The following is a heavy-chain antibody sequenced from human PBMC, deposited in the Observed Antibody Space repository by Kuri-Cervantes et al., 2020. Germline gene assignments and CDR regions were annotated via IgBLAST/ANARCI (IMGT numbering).Heavy chain of an antibody. J-gene: IGHJ4*02. CDR1: GGSISPYY. CDR2: IYYTGST. Sequence: GSLRLSCIISGGSISPYYWTWIRQPPGKGLEWIGFIYYTGSTNYNPSLESRVAMSVDTSKNQFSLKLSSVTAADTAMYYCARARVRYCSGGSCYSHFFDYWGQGTLVTVSS. V-gene: IGHV4-59*01. D-gene: IGHD2-15*01. CDR3: ARARVRYCSGGSCYSHFFDY.